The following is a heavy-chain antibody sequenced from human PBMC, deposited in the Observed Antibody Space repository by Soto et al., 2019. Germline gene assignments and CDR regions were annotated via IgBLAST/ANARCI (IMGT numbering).Heavy chain of an antibody. V-gene: IGHV1-69*13. CDR3: AGPYILVVPAAPAQPDYYYYYGMDV. CDR2: IIPIFGTA. CDR1: GGTFSSYA. Sequence: SVKVSCKASGGTFSSYAISWVRQAPGQGLEWMGGIIPIFGTANYAQKFQGRVTITADESTSTAYMELSSLRSEDTAVYYCAGPYILVVPAAPAQPDYYYYYGMDVWGQGTTVTVSS. J-gene: IGHJ6*02. D-gene: IGHD2-2*01.